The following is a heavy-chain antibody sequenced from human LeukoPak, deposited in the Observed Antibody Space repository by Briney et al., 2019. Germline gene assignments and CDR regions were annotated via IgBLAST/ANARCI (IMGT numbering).Heavy chain of an antibody. CDR1: GGSFSGYY. D-gene: IGHD6-13*01. J-gene: IGHJ6*03. CDR2: INYSGST. V-gene: IGHV4-34*01. Sequence: SETLSLTCAVYGGSFSGYYWSWIRQPPGKGLEWIGEINYSGSTNYNPSLKSRVTISVETSKNQFSLKLSSVTPADTAMYYCARADYSSTWSHYYYYMDVWGKGTTVTVSS. CDR3: ARADYSSTWSHYYYYMDV.